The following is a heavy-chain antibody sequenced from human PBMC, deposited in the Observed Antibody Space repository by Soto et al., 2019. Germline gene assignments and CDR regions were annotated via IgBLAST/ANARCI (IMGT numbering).Heavy chain of an antibody. V-gene: IGHV3-33*01. CDR1: GFTFSSYG. Sequence: QVQLVESGGGVVQPGRSLRLSCAASGFTFSSYGMHWVRQAPGKGLEWVAVIWYDGSNKYYADSVKGRFTIARDNSKHTLYLQMNSLRAEDTAVYYCARDRIAAAGTPPDYWGQGTLVTVFS. CDR2: IWYDGSNK. J-gene: IGHJ4*02. CDR3: ARDRIAAAGTPPDY. D-gene: IGHD6-13*01.